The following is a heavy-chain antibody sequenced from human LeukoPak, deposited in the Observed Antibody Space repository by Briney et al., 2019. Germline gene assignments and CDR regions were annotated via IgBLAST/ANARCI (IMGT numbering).Heavy chain of an antibody. CDR3: ASAGPYCSGGSCYGWFDP. J-gene: IGHJ5*02. CDR1: GGTFSSYA. CDR2: IIPIFGTA. V-gene: IGHV1-69*13. Sequence: SVKVSCKASGGTFSSYAISWVRQAPGQGLEWMGGIIPIFGTANYAQKFQGRVTITADESTSTAYTELSSLRSEDTAVYYCASAGPYCSGGSCYGWFDPWGQGTLVTVSS. D-gene: IGHD2-15*01.